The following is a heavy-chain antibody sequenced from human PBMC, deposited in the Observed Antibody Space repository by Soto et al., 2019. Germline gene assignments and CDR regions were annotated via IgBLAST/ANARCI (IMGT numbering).Heavy chain of an antibody. CDR2: ISGSGGST. D-gene: IGHD6-19*01. Sequence: EVQLLESGGGLVQPGGSLRLSCAASGFTFSSYAMRWVRQAPVKGLEWVSAISGSGGSTYYADSVKGRFTISRDNSKNALYLQMNSLRAEDMAVYYCARRGSGGYYDYWGQGTLVTVSS. J-gene: IGHJ4*02. CDR1: GFTFSSYA. CDR3: ARRGSGGYYDY. V-gene: IGHV3-23*01.